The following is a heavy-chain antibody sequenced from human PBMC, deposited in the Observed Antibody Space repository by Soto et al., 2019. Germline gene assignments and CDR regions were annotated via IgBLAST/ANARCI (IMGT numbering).Heavy chain of an antibody. CDR3: TKAADTGGWYYFDS. CDR1: GFTYSNYA. J-gene: IGHJ4*02. Sequence: GGSLRLSCAASGFTYSNYAMCWVRQTPGKGLEWVSGLSDSGGSTYYADSVKGRFTISRDNSKNTLYLQMNSLRAEDTAVYYCTKAADTGGWYYFDSWGQGTLVTVSS. D-gene: IGHD6-19*01. CDR2: LSDSGGST. V-gene: IGHV3-23*01.